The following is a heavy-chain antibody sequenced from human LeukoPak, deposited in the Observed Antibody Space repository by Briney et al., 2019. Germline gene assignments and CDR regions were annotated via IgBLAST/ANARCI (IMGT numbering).Heavy chain of an antibody. CDR2: IHPSGSST. Sequence: ASVKISCKASAYTLTNNYMHWVLQPPGQGLEWMGVIHPSGSSTNYAQKFQGRVTMTKDTSASTAYIELTSLRTDDTAVYYCSRMDMDPAMVTNYLDHWGQGTLVTVSS. CDR1: AYTLTNNY. D-gene: IGHD5-18*01. J-gene: IGHJ4*02. CDR3: SRMDMDPAMVTNYLDH. V-gene: IGHV1-46*01.